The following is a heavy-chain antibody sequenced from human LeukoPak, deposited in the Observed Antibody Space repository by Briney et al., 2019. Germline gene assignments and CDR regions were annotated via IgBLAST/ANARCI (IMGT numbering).Heavy chain of an antibody. CDR3: AHRRNYYDSSVFDY. J-gene: IGHJ4*02. CDR1: GFSLIIRGLG. D-gene: IGHD3-22*01. Sequence: PGPTLVKRTQTHTLTCTFSGFSLIIRGLGLPSLPHPPGQTLDCLALIYWDDDKRYSPSLKSRLTITKDTSKNQVVLTMTNMDPVDTATYYCAHRRNYYDSSVFDYWGQGTLVTVAS. V-gene: IGHV2-5*02. CDR2: IYWDDDK.